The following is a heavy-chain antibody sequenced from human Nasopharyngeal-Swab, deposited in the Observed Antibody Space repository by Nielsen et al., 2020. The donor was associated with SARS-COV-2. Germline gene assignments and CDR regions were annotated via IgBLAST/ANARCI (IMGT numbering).Heavy chain of an antibody. Sequence: GESLKISCAASGFTFNNYNFNWVRQDPGTGLEWVSSISSSSSYIYYADSVKGRFTISSDNAKNSLYLQMDSLRAEDTAVYYCARDGLDYDFWSAYFMDVWGQGTTVTVSS. D-gene: IGHD3-3*01. J-gene: IGHJ6*02. CDR3: ARDGLDYDFWSAYFMDV. CDR1: GFTFNNYN. CDR2: ISSSSSYI. V-gene: IGHV3-21*01.